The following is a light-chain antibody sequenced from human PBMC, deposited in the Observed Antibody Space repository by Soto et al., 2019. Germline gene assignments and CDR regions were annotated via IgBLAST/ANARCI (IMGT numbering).Light chain of an antibody. CDR3: CSYAGSSTYV. V-gene: IGLV2-23*01. CDR2: EGS. Sequence: QSVLTQPASVSGSPGQSITISCTGTSSDVGSYNLVSWYQQYPGKAPKLMIYEGSKRPSGVSNRFSGSKSGNTASLTISGLQAEDEADYYCCSYAGSSTYVFGTGTKVT. J-gene: IGLJ1*01. CDR1: SSDVGSYNL.